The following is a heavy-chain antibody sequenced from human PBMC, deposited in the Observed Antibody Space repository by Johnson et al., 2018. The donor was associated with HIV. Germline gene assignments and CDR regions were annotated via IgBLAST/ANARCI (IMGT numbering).Heavy chain of an antibody. D-gene: IGHD1-26*01. CDR3: AKAEGGSRGAFDI. CDR2: IRNDGSNK. V-gene: IGHV3-30*02. J-gene: IGHJ3*02. Sequence: QVQLVESGGGVVQPGESLRLSCAASGFTFSNYGMHWVRQAPGKGLEWVAFIRNDGSNKYYADSVKGRFTISRDNSKNTLYLQMNSLRAEDTAVYYCAKAEGGSRGAFDIWGQGTMVTVSS. CDR1: GFTFSNYG.